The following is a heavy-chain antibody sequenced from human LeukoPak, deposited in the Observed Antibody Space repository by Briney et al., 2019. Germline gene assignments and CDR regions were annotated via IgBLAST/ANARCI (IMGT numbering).Heavy chain of an antibody. CDR3: AKEYCSGGSCYSSITLFDY. D-gene: IGHD2-15*01. Sequence: GSLRLSCAASGFTFSSYGMHWVRQAPGKGLEWVAFIRYDGSNKYYADSVKGRFTISRDNSKNTLYLQMNSLRAEDTAVYYCAKEYCSGGSCYSSITLFDYWGQGTLVTVSS. V-gene: IGHV3-30*02. CDR2: IRYDGSNK. J-gene: IGHJ4*02. CDR1: GFTFSSYG.